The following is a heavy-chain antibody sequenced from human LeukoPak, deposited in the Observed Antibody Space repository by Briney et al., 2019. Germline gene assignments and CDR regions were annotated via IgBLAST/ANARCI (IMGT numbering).Heavy chain of an antibody. CDR3: AKDLLGEAVTSPGY. D-gene: IGHD3-3*01. J-gene: IGHJ4*02. CDR1: GFTFSSYW. V-gene: IGHV3-74*01. CDR2: INSDGSST. Sequence: GGSLRLSCVASGFTFSSYWMHWVRQAPGKGLVWVSRINSDGSSTSYADSVKGRFTISRDNAKNTLYLQMNSLRAEDTAVYYCAKDLLGEAVTSPGYWGQGTLVTVSS.